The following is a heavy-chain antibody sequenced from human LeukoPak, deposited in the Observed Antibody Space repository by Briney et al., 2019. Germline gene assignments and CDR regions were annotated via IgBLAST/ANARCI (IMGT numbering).Heavy chain of an antibody. CDR1: GGSIMTTNW. CDR3: TRERGAFSAFGF. J-gene: IGHJ4*02. V-gene: IGHV4-4*02. Sequence: SETLSLTCAVSGGSIMTTNWWSRLRQPPGKGLEWIGEVHLNGATNYNPSLESRVSMSIGTSKNQMSLTPTSLATPDTPIYSCTRERGAFSAFGFWGQGTLVTVSS. CDR2: VHLNGAT.